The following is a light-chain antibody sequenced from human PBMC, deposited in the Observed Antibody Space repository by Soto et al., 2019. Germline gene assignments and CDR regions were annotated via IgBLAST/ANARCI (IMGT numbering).Light chain of an antibody. Sequence: EIVLTQSPVTLSLPPGERATLSCRASQSVSSSYLAWYQQKPGQAPRLLIYGASSRATGIPDRFSGSGSGTDFTLTISRLEPEDFAVYYCQQYGSSPWTFGQGTKV. V-gene: IGKV3-20*01. CDR2: GAS. CDR1: QSVSSSY. CDR3: QQYGSSPWT. J-gene: IGKJ1*01.